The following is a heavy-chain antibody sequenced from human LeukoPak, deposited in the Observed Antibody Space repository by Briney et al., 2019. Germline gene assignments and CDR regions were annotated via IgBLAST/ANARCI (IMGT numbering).Heavy chain of an antibody. J-gene: IGHJ4*02. CDR2: IKSKTDGGTT. D-gene: IGHD3-22*01. Sequence: GGSLRLSCAASGFTFSNAWMSWVRQAPRKEREWVGRIKSKTDGGTTDYPPPVKGRFTISRDDSKNTLYLQMNSLKAEDTAVYYCTTGSDSSGDYWGQGTLVTVSS. V-gene: IGHV3-15*01. CDR1: GFTFSNAW. CDR3: TTGSDSSGDY.